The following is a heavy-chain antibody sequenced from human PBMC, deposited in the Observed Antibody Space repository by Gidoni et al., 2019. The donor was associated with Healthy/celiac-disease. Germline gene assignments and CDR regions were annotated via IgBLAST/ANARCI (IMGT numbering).Heavy chain of an antibody. CDR3: ARESSYYDYIWGSYRSPYFDY. V-gene: IGHV3-21*01. Sequence: EVQLVESGGGLVKPGGSLRLSCAASGFTFSSYSMNWVRQAPGKGLEWVSSISSSSSYIYYADSVKCRFTISRDNAKNSLYLQMNSLRAEDTAVYYCARESSYYDYIWGSYRSPYFDYWGQGTLVTVSS. D-gene: IGHD3-16*02. CDR2: ISSSSSYI. J-gene: IGHJ4*02. CDR1: GFTFSSYS.